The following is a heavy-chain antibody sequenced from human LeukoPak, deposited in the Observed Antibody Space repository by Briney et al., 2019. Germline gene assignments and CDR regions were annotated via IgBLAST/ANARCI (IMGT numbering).Heavy chain of an antibody. CDR3: ARDRGAVAGMDYYYGMDV. CDR2: IYYSGST. D-gene: IGHD6-19*01. V-gene: IGHV4-59*01. Sequence: PSETLCLTCTVSGGSISSCYWSWIRQPPGKGLEWIGYIYYSGSTNYNPSLKSRVTISVDTSKNQFSLKLSSVTAADTAVYYCARDRGAVAGMDYYYGMDVWGQGTTATVSS. CDR1: GGSISSCY. J-gene: IGHJ6*02.